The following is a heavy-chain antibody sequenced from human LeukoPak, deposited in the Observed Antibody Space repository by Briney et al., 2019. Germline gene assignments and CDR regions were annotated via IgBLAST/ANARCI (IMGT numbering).Heavy chain of an antibody. CDR3: ARQYTSGSGYYLDY. Sequence: SETLSLTCAVSAYSISSGYYWGWIRQPPGKGLEWIASIYHSGITYYNPSLKSRVTISVDTSKNHFSLKVSSVTAADSAVYYCARQYTSGSGYYLDYWGQGALVSVSS. D-gene: IGHD6-25*01. J-gene: IGHJ4*02. CDR2: IYHSGIT. CDR1: AYSISSGYY. V-gene: IGHV4-38-2*01.